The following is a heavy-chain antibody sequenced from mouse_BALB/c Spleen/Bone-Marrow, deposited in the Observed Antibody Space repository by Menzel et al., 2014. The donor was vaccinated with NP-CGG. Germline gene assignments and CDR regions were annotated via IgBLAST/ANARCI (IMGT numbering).Heavy chain of an antibody. J-gene: IGHJ2*01. V-gene: IGHV1-7*01. D-gene: IGHD1-1*01. CDR2: INPSTGYT. Sequence: QVQLQQSGAELAKPGASVKMSCKASGYTFTTYWMHLVKQRPGQGLEWIGYINPSTGYTEYIQKFKDKATLTADKSSSTAYMQLNSLTSEDSSVYYCVLITPVVSDYWGQGTTLTVSS. CDR3: VLITPVVSDY. CDR1: GYTFTTYW.